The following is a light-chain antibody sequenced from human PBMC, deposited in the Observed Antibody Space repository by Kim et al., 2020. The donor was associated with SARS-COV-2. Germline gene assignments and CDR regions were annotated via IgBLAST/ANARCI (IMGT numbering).Light chain of an antibody. CDR1: NIESKN. CDR3: QVWDRSSDHRGV. Sequence: SYELTQPPSVSVAPGKTARITCGGNNIESKNVHWYQQKPGQAPVLVISYDSDRPSGIPERFSGSNSGNTTTLTISRVEAGDEADYYCQVWDRSSDHRGVFGGGTQLTVL. CDR2: YDS. V-gene: IGLV3-21*04. J-gene: IGLJ2*01.